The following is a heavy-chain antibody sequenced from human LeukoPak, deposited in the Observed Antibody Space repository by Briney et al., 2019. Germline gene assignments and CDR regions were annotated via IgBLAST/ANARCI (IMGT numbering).Heavy chain of an antibody. CDR1: GGSISSYY. D-gene: IGHD6-19*01. V-gene: IGHV4-4*07. CDR3: ARGPRSSDWYSIDY. Sequence: PSETLSLTCTVSGGSISSYYWSWIRQRAGKGLEWIGRIYSSGSTNYNPSLKSRVTVSVDTSKNQFSLKLSSVTAADTAVYYCARGPRSSDWYSIDYWGRGTLVTVSS. CDR2: IYSSGST. J-gene: IGHJ4*02.